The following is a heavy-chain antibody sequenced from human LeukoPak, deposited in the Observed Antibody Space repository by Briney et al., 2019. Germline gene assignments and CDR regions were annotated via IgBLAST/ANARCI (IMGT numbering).Heavy chain of an antibody. D-gene: IGHD3-3*01. CDR1: GFTFSSYS. J-gene: IGHJ4*02. Sequence: GGSLRLSCAASGFTFSSYSMNWVRQAPGKGLEWVSYISSSSSTIYYAASVKGRFTISRDNSKNSLYLQMNSLRAEDTAVYYCARGAILSNYDFWSGYPGYFDCWGQGTLVTVSS. CDR3: ARGAILSNYDFWSGYPGYFDC. V-gene: IGHV3-48*01. CDR2: ISSSSSTI.